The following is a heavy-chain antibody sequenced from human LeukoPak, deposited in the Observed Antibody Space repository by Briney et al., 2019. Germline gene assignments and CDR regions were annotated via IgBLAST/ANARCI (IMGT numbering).Heavy chain of an antibody. Sequence: GESLKISCKGSGYSFTRWWIAWVRQMPGNSLECMGIVYHDDSDTRFSPSFQGQVTISADKSITTAYLQWNSLKASDTAMYYCAIRLKDDGNSRNVLGEWGQGTLLTVPS. CDR2: VYHDDSDT. CDR3: AIRLKDDGNSRNVLGE. J-gene: IGHJ1*01. D-gene: IGHD4-23*01. CDR1: GYSFTRWW. V-gene: IGHV5-51*01.